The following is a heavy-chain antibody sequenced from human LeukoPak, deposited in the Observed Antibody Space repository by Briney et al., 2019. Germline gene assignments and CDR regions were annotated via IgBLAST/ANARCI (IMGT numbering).Heavy chain of an antibody. CDR1: GFSFSVYW. CDR2: IIRSGGST. V-gene: IGHV3-23*01. CDR3: ATHGYSELRYFDWSTNE. D-gene: IGHD3-9*01. Sequence: GGSLRLSCAASGFSFSVYWMSWVRQAPGKGLEWVSAIIRSGGSTYYADSVKGRFTISRDNSKNTLYLQMNSLRAEDTAVYYCATHGYSELRYFDWSTNEWGQGTLVTVSS. J-gene: IGHJ4*02.